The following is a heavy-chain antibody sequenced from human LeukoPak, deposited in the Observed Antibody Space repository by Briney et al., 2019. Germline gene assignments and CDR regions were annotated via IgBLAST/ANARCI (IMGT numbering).Heavy chain of an antibody. Sequence: GGSLRLSCAASGFTVSSNYMSWVRQAPGKGLEWVSVIYSGGSTYYADSVKGKFTISRDNSKNTLYLQMNSLRAEDTAVYYCARVTEYYYGSGSYFDYWGQGTLVTVSS. V-gene: IGHV3-66*01. D-gene: IGHD3-10*01. J-gene: IGHJ4*02. CDR2: IYSGGST. CDR3: ARVTEYYYGSGSYFDY. CDR1: GFTVSSNY.